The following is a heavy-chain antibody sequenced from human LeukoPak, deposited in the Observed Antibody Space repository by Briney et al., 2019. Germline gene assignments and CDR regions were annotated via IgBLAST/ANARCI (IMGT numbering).Heavy chain of an antibody. Sequence: GSLRLSCAASGFSVSSNYMSWVRQAPGKGLEWVSVIYSGGSTYYADSVKGRFTISRDNSKNTLYLQMNSLRAEDTAVYYCARGSNPYWYLDLWGRGTLVTVSS. D-gene: IGHD1-14*01. CDR2: IYSGGST. CDR1: GFSVSSNY. J-gene: IGHJ2*01. V-gene: IGHV3-53*01. CDR3: ARGSNPYWYLDL.